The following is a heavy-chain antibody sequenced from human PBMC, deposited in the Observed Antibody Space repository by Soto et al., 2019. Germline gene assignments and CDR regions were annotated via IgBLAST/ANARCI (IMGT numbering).Heavy chain of an antibody. V-gene: IGHV4-30-4*01. CDR2: IYYSGST. D-gene: IGHD3-22*01. J-gene: IGHJ4*02. CDR1: GGSISSGDYY. Sequence: SETLSLTCTVSGGSISSGDYYWSWIRQPPGKGLEWIGYIYYSGSTYYNPSLKSRVTISVDTSKNQFSLKLSSVTAADTAVYYCARVGGYYYDSSGYYYGSYYFDYWGQGTMVTVSS. CDR3: ARVGGYYYDSSGYYYGSYYFDY.